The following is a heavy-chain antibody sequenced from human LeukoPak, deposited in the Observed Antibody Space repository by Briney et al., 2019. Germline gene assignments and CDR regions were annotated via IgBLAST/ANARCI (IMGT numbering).Heavy chain of an antibody. V-gene: IGHV7-4-1*02. D-gene: IGHD3-10*01. J-gene: IGHJ4*02. Sequence: ASVRVSCKASGYPFSAHFLNRVRQAPGQGLEWMGNIDTTTGNPRYAQDFTGRFVFSLDTSVSTAYLQITSLKADDTAAYYCVRGTPTPGMDYWGQGTQVTVSS. CDR1: GYPFSAHF. CDR2: IDTTTGNP. CDR3: VRGTPTPGMDY.